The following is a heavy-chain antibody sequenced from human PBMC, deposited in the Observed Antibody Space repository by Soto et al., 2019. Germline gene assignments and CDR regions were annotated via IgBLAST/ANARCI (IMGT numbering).Heavy chain of an antibody. Sequence: GGSLRLSCAASRFTFSGYSMNWVRQAPGKGLEWISYISYSSSTIYYADSVKGRFTISRDNAKDSLYLQMNSLRHEDTAVYFCARGILTDTYYNDGMDAWGQGTTVTVSS. D-gene: IGHD3-9*01. V-gene: IGHV3-48*02. J-gene: IGHJ6*02. CDR1: RFTFSGYS. CDR3: ARGILTDTYYNDGMDA. CDR2: ISYSSSTI.